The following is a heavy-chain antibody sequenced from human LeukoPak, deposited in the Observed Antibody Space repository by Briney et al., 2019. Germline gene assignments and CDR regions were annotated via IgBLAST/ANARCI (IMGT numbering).Heavy chain of an antibody. CDR3: ARVNRGDAFDI. CDR2: INSDGSST. D-gene: IGHD3-16*02. CDR1: GFTFSSYW. J-gene: IGHJ3*02. Sequence: GGSLRLSCAASGFTFSSYWMHWVRQAPGKGLVWVSRINSDGSSTSYADSLKGRFTISRDNSKNTLYLQMNSLRAEDTAVYYCARVNRGDAFDIWGQGTLVTVSS. V-gene: IGHV3-74*01.